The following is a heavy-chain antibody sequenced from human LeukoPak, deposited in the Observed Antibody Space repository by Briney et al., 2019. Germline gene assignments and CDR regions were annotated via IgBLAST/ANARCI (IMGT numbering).Heavy chain of an antibody. CDR2: ISSSGSTI. D-gene: IGHD2-2*01. CDR1: GFTFSDHY. J-gene: IGHJ4*02. CDR3: ARAAYCSSTSCYGDFDY. V-gene: IGHV3-11*01. Sequence: GGSLRLSCAASGFTFSDHYMSWIRQAPGKGLEWVSYISSSGSTIYYADSVKGRFTISRDNAKNSLYLQMNSLRAEDTAVYYCARAAYCSSTSCYGDFDYWGQGTLVTVSS.